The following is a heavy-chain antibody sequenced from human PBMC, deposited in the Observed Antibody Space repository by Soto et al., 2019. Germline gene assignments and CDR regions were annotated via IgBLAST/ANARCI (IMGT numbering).Heavy chain of an antibody. CDR2: ICPYNGNT. D-gene: IGHD3-10*01. CDR1: GYTFTSYC. CDR3: ARDRHYGSGGANWFDP. V-gene: IGHV1-18*01. J-gene: IGHJ5*02. Sequence: QVQLVQSGAEVKKPGASVKVSCKAFGYTFTSYCISWVRQAPGQGLEWMGWICPYNGNTNYAQKLQGRVIMTADTSTRTAYMELRRLRSEDTAVYYCARDRHYGSGGANWFDPWGQGTLVTVSS.